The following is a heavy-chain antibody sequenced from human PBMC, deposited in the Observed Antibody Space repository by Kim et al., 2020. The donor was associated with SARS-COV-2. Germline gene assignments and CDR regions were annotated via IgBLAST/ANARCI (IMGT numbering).Heavy chain of an antibody. CDR2: LKQDGSDE. D-gene: IGHD3-16*01. CDR3: ARVMGVFLNPDWYFDL. Sequence: GGSLRLSCAASGFLFSSYWMSWVRQAPGKGLEWVANLKQDGSDEYYVDSVRGRFTISRDNAKSSLYLQMNSLRAEDTAVYYCARVMGVFLNPDWYFDLWGRGTLVTVSS. V-gene: IGHV3-7*03. J-gene: IGHJ2*01. CDR1: GFLFSSYW.